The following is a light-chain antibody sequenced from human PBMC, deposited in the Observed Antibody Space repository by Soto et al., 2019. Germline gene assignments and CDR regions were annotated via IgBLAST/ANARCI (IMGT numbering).Light chain of an antibody. CDR2: DVR. CDR3: DSYTSSSSYV. Sequence: QSVLTQPASVSGSPGQSIAISCTGTGSDVGGYRYVSWYQQHPGKAPKLIISDVRNRPSGVSDRFSGSKSGNTASLTISGLQSEDEAAYYCDSYTSSSSYVFGTGTKVTVL. V-gene: IGLV2-14*01. J-gene: IGLJ1*01. CDR1: GSDVGGYRY.